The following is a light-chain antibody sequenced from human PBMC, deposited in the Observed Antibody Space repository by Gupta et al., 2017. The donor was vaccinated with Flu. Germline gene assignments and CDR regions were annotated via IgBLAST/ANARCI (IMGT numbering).Light chain of an antibody. CDR3: QQDYSTPWT. V-gene: IGKV4-1*01. CDR2: WAS. J-gene: IGKJ1*01. CDR1: QSVFYSSNNKIY. Sequence: DIVMTQSPDSLAVSLGERATINCKSSQSVFYSSNNKIYLAWYQQKPRQPPKLLIYWASTRESGVPDRFSGSGSGTDFTLTISSLQAEDVAVYYCQQDYSTPWTFGQGTKVEIK.